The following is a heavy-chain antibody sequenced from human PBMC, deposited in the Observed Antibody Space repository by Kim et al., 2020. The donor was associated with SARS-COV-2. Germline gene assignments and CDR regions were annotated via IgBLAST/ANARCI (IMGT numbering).Heavy chain of an antibody. CDR3: AKAPFDYIWGRYRGFDY. D-gene: IGHD3-16*02. V-gene: IGHV3-7*01. Sequence: GGSLRLSCAASGFTFSNYWMSWVRQAPGKGLEWVAYIKQDGSEKYNVDSVKGRFTISRDNAKNSLFLHMNSLRAEDTAVYYCAKAPFDYIWGRYRGFDYWREGTLVTVSS. J-gene: IGHJ4*02. CDR2: IKQDGSEK. CDR1: GFTFSNYW.